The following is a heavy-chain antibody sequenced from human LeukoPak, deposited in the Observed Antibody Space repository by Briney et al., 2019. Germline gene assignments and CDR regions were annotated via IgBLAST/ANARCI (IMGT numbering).Heavy chain of an antibody. CDR2: IIPIFGTA. D-gene: IGHD2-2*02. J-gene: IGHJ6*03. Sequence: SVKVSCKASGGTFSSYAISWVRQAPEQGLEWMGGIIPIFGTANYAQKFQGRVTITADESTSTAYMELSSLRSEDTAVYYCAIDRKYQLLYSGDYYYYMDVWGKGTTVTVSS. CDR1: GGTFSSYA. V-gene: IGHV1-69*13. CDR3: AIDRKYQLLYSGDYYYYMDV.